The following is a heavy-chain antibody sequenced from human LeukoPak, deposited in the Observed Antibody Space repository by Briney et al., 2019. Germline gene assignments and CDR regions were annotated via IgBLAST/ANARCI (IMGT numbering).Heavy chain of an antibody. CDR2: MNPNSGNT. J-gene: IGHJ5*02. V-gene: IGHV1-8*02. CDR3: ARANFPEYDFWSGYSFDP. Sequence: ASVKVSCKASGGTFSSYAISWVRQAPGQGLEWMGWMNPNSGNTGYAQKFQGRVTMTRNTSISTAYMELSSLRSEDTAVYYCARANFPEYDFWSGYSFDPWGQGTLVTVSS. D-gene: IGHD3-3*01. CDR1: GGTFSSYA.